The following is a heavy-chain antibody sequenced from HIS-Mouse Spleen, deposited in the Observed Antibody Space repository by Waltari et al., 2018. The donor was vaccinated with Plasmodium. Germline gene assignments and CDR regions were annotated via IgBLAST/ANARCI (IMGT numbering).Heavy chain of an antibody. V-gene: IGHV1-2*02. CDR2: INPNSGGT. J-gene: IGHJ4*02. CDR3: ARDLAAAGHFDY. D-gene: IGHD6-13*01. CDR1: GYTFPGPY. Sequence: QVQLVQSGAEVKKPGASVKVSCTASGYTFPGPYMHLVRQAPGQGLEWMGWINPNSGGTNYAQKFQGRVTMTRDTSISTAYMELSRLRSDDTAVYYCARDLAAAGHFDYWGQGTLVTVSS.